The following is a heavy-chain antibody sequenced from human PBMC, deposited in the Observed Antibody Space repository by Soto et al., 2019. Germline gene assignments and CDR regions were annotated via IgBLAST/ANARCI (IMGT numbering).Heavy chain of an antibody. CDR2: ISGSGGST. D-gene: IGHD2-15*01. J-gene: IGHJ6*03. V-gene: IGHV3-23*01. CDR1: GFTFSSYA. Sequence: LRLSCAASGFTFSSYAMSWVRQAPGKGLEWVSAISGSGGSTYYADSVKGRFTISRDNSKNTLYLQMNSLRAEDTAVYYCAKDSNPLTSRAPGAWYYYMDVWGKGTTVTVSS. CDR3: AKDSNPLTSRAPGAWYYYMDV.